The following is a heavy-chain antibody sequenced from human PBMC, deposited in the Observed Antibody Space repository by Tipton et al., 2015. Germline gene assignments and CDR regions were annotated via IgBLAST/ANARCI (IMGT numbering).Heavy chain of an antibody. CDR1: GFTFSSYW. V-gene: IGHV3-21*01. CDR3: ARDGDVYSGLVRFDL. CDR2: ISSRSSYI. Sequence: SLRLSCAASGFTFSSYWMHWVRQAPGKGLEWVSSISSRSSYIYYADSVKGRFTISRDNAKNSLYLQMNSLRAEDTAVYYCARDGDVYSGLVRFDLWGQGTLVTVSS. D-gene: IGHD4-23*01. J-gene: IGHJ5*02.